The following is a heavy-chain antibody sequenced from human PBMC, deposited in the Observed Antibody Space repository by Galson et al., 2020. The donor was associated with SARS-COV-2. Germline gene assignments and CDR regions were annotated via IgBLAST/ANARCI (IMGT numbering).Heavy chain of an antibody. CDR2: IYSGGST. CDR1: GFTVSSNY. Sequence: GESLKISCAASGFTVSSNYMSWVRQAPGKGLEWVSVIYSGGSTYYADSVKGRFTISRDNSKNTLYLQMNSLRAEDTAVYYCARSYCSGGSRYYDDAFDIWGQGTMVTVSS. CDR3: ARSYCSGGSRYYDDAFDI. J-gene: IGHJ3*02. D-gene: IGHD2-15*01. V-gene: IGHV3-53*01.